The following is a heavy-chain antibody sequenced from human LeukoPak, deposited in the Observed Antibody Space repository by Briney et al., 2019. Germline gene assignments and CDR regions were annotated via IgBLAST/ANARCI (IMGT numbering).Heavy chain of an antibody. CDR2: INHSGST. CDR1: GGSFSGYY. D-gene: IGHD5-18*01. CDR3: ARLGRGYSYGLHGFYYYYYMDV. J-gene: IGHJ6*03. Sequence: SETLSLTCAVYGGSFSGYYRSWIRQPPGKGLGWIGEINHSGSTNYNPSLKSRVTISVDTSKNQFSLKLSSVTAADTAVYYCARLGRGYSYGLHGFYYYYYMDVWGKGTTVTVSS. V-gene: IGHV4-34*01.